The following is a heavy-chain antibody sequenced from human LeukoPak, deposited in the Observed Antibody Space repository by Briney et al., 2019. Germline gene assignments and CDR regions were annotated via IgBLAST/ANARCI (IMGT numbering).Heavy chain of an antibody. J-gene: IGHJ4*02. D-gene: IGHD3-3*01. CDR1: GGSISSYY. CDR3: ARHPRLRAFWSGYYYYFDY. V-gene: IGHV4-59*01. CDR2: IYYSGST. Sequence: SETLSLTCTVSGGSISSYYWSWIRQPPGKGLEWIGYIYYSGSTNYNPSLKSRVTISVDTSKNQFSLKLSSVTAADTAVYYCARHPRLRAFWSGYYYYFDYWGQGTLVTVSS.